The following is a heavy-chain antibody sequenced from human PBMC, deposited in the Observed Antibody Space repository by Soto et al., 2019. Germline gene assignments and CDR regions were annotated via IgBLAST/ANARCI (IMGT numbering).Heavy chain of an antibody. Sequence: QVQLQESGPGLVKPSETLSLTCTVSGGSISSDYWSWIRQPPGKGLEWIGYIYYSGSTNYNPSLQCRVTIPVDTSKNQFSLKLSSVTAADTAVYYCARQSLTSGWYSTFDYWGQGTLVTVSS. CDR2: IYYSGST. CDR3: ARQSLTSGWYSTFDY. V-gene: IGHV4-59*08. CDR1: GGSISSDY. J-gene: IGHJ4*02. D-gene: IGHD6-19*01.